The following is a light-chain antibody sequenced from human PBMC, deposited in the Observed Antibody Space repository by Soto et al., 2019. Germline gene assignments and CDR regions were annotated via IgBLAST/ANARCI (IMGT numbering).Light chain of an antibody. CDR3: QQYNNWPPET. Sequence: EIVLSQSPGTLSFSTGERATLSCRASHSVSSSYLAWYRQKPGQAPRLLIYGASTRATGIPARFSGSGSGTEFTLTISSLQSEDFAVYYCQQYNNWPPETFGQGTKV. J-gene: IGKJ1*01. CDR1: HSVSSSY. CDR2: GAS. V-gene: IGKV3-15*01.